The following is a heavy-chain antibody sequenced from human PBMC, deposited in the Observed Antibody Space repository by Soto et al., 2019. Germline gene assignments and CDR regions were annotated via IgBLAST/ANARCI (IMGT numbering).Heavy chain of an antibody. V-gene: IGHV4-4*02. Sequence: SETLSLTWAGSGDSIRSVNGWGWSRRPPGKGLEWIGEVHHSGNSNYNPSLKSRVIISVDKPKNQFSLNLSSVTDADTAMYFCARDFKRYSSSPSPLEYWGQGTLVTVSS. J-gene: IGHJ4*02. CDR3: ARDFKRYSSSPSPLEY. CDR1: GDSIRSVNG. D-gene: IGHD6-6*01. CDR2: VHHSGNS.